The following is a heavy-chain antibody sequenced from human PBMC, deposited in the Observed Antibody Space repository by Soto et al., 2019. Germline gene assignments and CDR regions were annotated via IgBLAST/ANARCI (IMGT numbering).Heavy chain of an antibody. CDR1: GFSFSSYS. CDR2: ISSSASHI. CDR3: ASGYTGYCSGGTCYWFDP. Sequence: EVQLVESGGGLVKPGGSLRLSCAASGFSFSSYSMNWVRQAPGKGLEWVSSISSSASHINYADSVKGRFTISRDNAKKSLYLQMNSLRAEDTAVYYCASGYTGYCSGGTCYWFDPWGQGTLVTVSS. D-gene: IGHD2-15*01. V-gene: IGHV3-21*01. J-gene: IGHJ5*02.